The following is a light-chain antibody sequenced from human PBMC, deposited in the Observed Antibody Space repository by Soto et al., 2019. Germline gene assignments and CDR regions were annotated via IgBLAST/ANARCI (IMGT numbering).Light chain of an antibody. V-gene: IGKV1-39*01. Sequence: DIQMTQSPSSLSASVGDRVTITCRASQSIRTYVNWYQQKPGKAPNLLIYGASSLPSGVPSRFSGSGSGTDFSLTISSLQPDDFATYYCQQSFNTPRTFGQGTKVEIK. CDR1: QSIRTY. CDR3: QQSFNTPRT. J-gene: IGKJ1*01. CDR2: GAS.